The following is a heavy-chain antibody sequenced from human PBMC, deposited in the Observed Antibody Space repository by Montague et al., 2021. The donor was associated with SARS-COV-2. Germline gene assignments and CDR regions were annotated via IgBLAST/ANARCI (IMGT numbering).Heavy chain of an antibody. D-gene: IGHD3-22*01. J-gene: IGHJ4*02. V-gene: IGHV4-39*01. CDR1: GVSISSSSYD. CDR2: ISYHGNT. Sequence: SETLSLTCTVSGVSISSSSYDWGWIRRPPGKGLEWIGHISYHGNTNYNPSLKSRVTISIDTSRNQFSLKVSSVTATDTAIYYCARRLDYWDSSGQRRHFDYWGQGTLVTVSS. CDR3: ARRLDYWDSSGQRRHFDY.